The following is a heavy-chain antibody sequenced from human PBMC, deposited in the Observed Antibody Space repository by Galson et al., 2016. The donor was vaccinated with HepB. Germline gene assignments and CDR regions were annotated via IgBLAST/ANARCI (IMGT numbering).Heavy chain of an antibody. CDR1: GLSLSTSGEA. D-gene: IGHD3-16*02. CDR3: VHRDYVWGTYRDWFDP. CDR2: IYWDDDK. J-gene: IGHJ5*02. V-gene: IGHV2-5*02. Sequence: PALVKPTQTLTLTCTVSGLSLSTSGEAVAWIRQPPGKALEWLALIYWDDDKRYSPSLKNRLTITKDNSKDPVVLTMTNLDPVDTATYYCVHRDYVWGTYRDWFDPWGQGILVIVSS.